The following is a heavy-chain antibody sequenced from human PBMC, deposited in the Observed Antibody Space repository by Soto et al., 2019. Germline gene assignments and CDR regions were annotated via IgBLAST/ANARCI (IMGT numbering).Heavy chain of an antibody. Sequence: ETLSLTCAVYGGSFSGYYWSWVRQAPGKGLEWVGRIKSKTDGGTTDYAAPVKGRFTISRDDSKNTLYLQMNNLKTEDTAGYYCTTERNRNYDFYFRGPDAFDIWGQGTMVTVSS. V-gene: IGHV3-15*01. D-gene: IGHD1-7*01. CDR1: GGSFSGYY. J-gene: IGHJ3*02. CDR2: IKSKTDGGTT. CDR3: TTERNRNYDFYFRGPDAFDI.